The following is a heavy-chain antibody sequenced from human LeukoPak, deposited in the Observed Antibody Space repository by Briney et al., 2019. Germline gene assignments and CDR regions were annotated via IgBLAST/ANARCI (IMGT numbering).Heavy chain of an antibody. D-gene: IGHD5-12*01. CDR3: ARRHAGVGKNSGYGPYYYYGMDV. CDR1: GGSISSYY. J-gene: IGHJ6*02. V-gene: IGHV4-59*08. CDR2: IYYSGST. Sequence: PSETLSLTCTVSGGSISSYYWSWIRQPPGKGLEWIGYIYYSGSTNYNPSLKSRVTISVDTSKNQFSLKLSSVTAADTAVYYCARRHAGVGKNSGYGPYYYYGMDVWGQGTTVTASS.